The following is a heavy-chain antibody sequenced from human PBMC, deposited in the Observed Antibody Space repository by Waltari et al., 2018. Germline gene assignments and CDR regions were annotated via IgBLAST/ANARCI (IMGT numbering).Heavy chain of an antibody. Sequence: QVQLQESGPGLVKPSQTLSLTCTVAGGSISSGSYYWRWVRRPAGKGLEWIGRTYTSGSTNYNPSLKSRVTISVDTSKNQFSLKLSSVTAADTAVYYCAREGPNYYGSGSYYYWGQGTLVTVSS. CDR2: TYTSGST. CDR3: AREGPNYYGSGSYYY. D-gene: IGHD3-10*01. CDR1: GGSISSGSYY. J-gene: IGHJ4*02. V-gene: IGHV4-61*02.